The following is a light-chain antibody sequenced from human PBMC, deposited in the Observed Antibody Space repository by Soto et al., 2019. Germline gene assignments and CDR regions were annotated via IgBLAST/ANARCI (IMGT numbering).Light chain of an antibody. J-gene: IGLJ2*01. Sequence: QSVLTQPPSVSAAPGQRVTISCSGSSSNIGGNYVSWYQVVPRTAPKLLIYDNHKRHSGVPDRFSGFKSGTSATLGIADLHAGDEAHYYCGTWDINLDTVVFGGGTKVTV. CDR1: SSNIGGNY. CDR3: GTWDINLDTVV. V-gene: IGLV1-51*01. CDR2: DNH.